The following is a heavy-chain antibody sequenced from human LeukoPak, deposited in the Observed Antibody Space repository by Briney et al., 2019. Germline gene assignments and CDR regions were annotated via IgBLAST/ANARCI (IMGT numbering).Heavy chain of an antibody. D-gene: IGHD5-24*01. V-gene: IGHV3-48*03. CDR1: GLTPADYG. CDR3: ARADMALVPVFDY. J-gene: IGHJ4*02. CDR2: ISNTAKTL. Sequence: GGSLRLSCAASGLTPADYGMSWVRQAPGKGLEWVSYISNTAKTLYYADSVKGRFTISRDNAKNSVYLQMNSLRAEDTAVYYCARADMALVPVFDYWGQGTLVTVSS.